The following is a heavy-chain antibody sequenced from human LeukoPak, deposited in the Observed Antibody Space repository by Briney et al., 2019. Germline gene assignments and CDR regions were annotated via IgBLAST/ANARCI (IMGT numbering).Heavy chain of an antibody. D-gene: IGHD3-10*01. J-gene: IGHJ4*02. CDR2: ISGTGGNT. Sequence: GGSLRLSCTASGFTSSRFAMSWVRQAPGKGPEWVSAISGTGGNTYYADSVKGRFTISRDNAKNSLYLQMNSLRAEDTAVYYCAGGSRIGAPAFDYWGQGTLVTVSS. V-gene: IGHV3-23*01. CDR1: GFTSSRFA. CDR3: AGGSRIGAPAFDY.